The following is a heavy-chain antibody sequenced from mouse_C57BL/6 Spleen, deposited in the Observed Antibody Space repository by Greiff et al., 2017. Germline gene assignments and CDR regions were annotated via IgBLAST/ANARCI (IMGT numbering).Heavy chain of an antibody. CDR3: ARITTVVAPVDY. J-gene: IGHJ2*01. Sequence: QVQLKQPGAELVRPGTSVKLSCKASGYTFTSYWMHWVKQRPGQGLEWIGVIDPSDSYTNYNQKFKGKATLTVDTSSSTAYMQLSSLTSEDSAVYYCARITTVVAPVDYWGQGTTLTVSS. CDR2: IDPSDSYT. V-gene: IGHV1-59*01. CDR1: GYTFTSYW. D-gene: IGHD1-1*01.